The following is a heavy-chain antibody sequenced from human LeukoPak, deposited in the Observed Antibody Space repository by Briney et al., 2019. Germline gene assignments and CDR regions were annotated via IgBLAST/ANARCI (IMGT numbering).Heavy chain of an antibody. CDR1: GGTFSSYA. V-gene: IGHV1-69*01. CDR2: IIPIFGTA. Sequence: ASVKVSCKASGGTFSSYAISWVRQAPGQGLEWMGGIIPIFGTANYAQKLQGRVTITADESTSTAYMELSSLRSEDTAVYYCARDRNHDSSGYYPGGPNFDYWGQGTLVTVSS. J-gene: IGHJ4*02. CDR3: ARDRNHDSSGYYPGGPNFDY. D-gene: IGHD3-22*01.